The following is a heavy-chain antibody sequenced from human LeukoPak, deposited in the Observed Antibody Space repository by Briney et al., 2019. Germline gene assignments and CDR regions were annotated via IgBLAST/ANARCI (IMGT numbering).Heavy chain of an antibody. CDR3: ARVGHVGDY. J-gene: IGHJ4*02. D-gene: IGHD3-16*01. Sequence: KTSETLSLTCTVSGGSISSSSYYWGWLRQPPGKGLEWIGSIYYSGSTYYNPSLKSRVTISVDTSKNQFSLKLSSVTAADTAVYYCARVGHVGDYWGQGTLVTVSS. CDR1: GGSISSSSYY. CDR2: IYYSGST. V-gene: IGHV4-39*07.